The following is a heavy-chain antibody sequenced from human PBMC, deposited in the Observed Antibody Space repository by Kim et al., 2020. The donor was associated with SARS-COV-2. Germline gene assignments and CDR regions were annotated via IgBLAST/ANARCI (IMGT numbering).Heavy chain of an antibody. V-gene: IGHV1-2*02. Sequence: ASVKVSCKTSANTFTGYYIHWVRQAPGQGLEWMGWLNCNSGVTKFAQKFQGRVTMTRDESIATVYMEMSSLKSDDTAIYYCARGRLYDSSGFPAYWGQGSSFTVSS. D-gene: IGHD3-22*01. J-gene: IGHJ4*02. CDR1: ANTFTGYY. CDR3: ARGRLYDSSGFPAY. CDR2: LNCNSGVT.